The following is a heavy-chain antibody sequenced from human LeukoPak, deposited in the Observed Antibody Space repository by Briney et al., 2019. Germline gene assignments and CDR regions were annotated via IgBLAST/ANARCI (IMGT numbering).Heavy chain of an antibody. CDR1: GFTFSSYE. Sequence: PGGSLRLSCAASGFTFSSYEMNWVRQAPGKGLEWVSYISSSSSYIYYADSVKGRFTISRDNAKNSLYLQMNSLRAEDTAVYYCARDLAMDNIAVAAHGGGYWGQGTLVTVSS. V-gene: IGHV3-21*05. CDR3: ARDLAMDNIAVAAHGGGY. J-gene: IGHJ4*02. CDR2: ISSSSSYI. D-gene: IGHD6-19*01.